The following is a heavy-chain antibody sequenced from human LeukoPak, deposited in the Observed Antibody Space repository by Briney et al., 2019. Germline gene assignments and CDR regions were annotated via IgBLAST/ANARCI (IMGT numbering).Heavy chain of an antibody. V-gene: IGHV4-30-4*01. J-gene: IGHJ4*02. CDR1: GGSISSGDYY. CDR3: ARAITMVRGVIGSDY. CDR2: IYYSGST. D-gene: IGHD3-10*01. Sequence: SETLSLTCTVSGGSISSGDYYWSWIRQPPGKGLEWIGYIYYSGSTYYNPSLKSRVTISVDTSKNQFSLKLSSVTAADTAVYYCARAITMVRGVIGSDYWGQGTLVTVSS.